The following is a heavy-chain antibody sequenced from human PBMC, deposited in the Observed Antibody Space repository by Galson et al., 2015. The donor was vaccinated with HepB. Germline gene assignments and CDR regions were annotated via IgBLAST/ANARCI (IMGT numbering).Heavy chain of an antibody. CDR1: GFTFSSYA. D-gene: IGHD2-15*01. CDR3: VVSHCSGGSCSSPFDY. V-gene: IGHV3-23*01. CDR2: ISGGGDTT. Sequence: SLRLSCAASGFTFSSYAISWVRQAPGRGLEWVSVISGGGDTTSYADSVKGRFTISRDNPKNTLYLQMNSLRAEDTAVYYCVVSHCSGGSCSSPFDYWGQGTLVTVSA. J-gene: IGHJ4*02.